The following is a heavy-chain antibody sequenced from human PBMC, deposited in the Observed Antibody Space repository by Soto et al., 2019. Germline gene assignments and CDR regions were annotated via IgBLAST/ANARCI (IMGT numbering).Heavy chain of an antibody. CDR1: GGSISSSSYY. CDR3: ARLPHYDFWSGYYTGGYYFDY. Sequence: ASETLSLTCTVSGGSISSSSYYWGWIRQPPGKGLEWIGSIYYSGSTYYNPSLKSRVTISVDTSKNQFSLKLSSVTAADTAVYYCARLPHYDFWSGYYTGGYYFDYWGQGTLVTVSS. V-gene: IGHV4-39*01. CDR2: IYYSGST. J-gene: IGHJ4*02. D-gene: IGHD3-3*01.